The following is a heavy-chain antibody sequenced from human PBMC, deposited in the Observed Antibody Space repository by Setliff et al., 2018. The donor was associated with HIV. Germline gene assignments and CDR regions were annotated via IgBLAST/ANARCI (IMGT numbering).Heavy chain of an antibody. CDR1: GGSFSDYY. CDR2: INHSGST. CDR3: ARDGAVAGWDYYYYGMDV. V-gene: IGHV4-34*01. J-gene: IGHJ6*02. Sequence: SETLSLTCAVYGGSFSDYYWSWIRQPPGKGLEWIGEINHSGSTNYNPSLKSRVTISVDTSKNQFYLKLSSVTAADTAVYYCARDGAVAGWDYYYYGMDVWGQGTTVTVSS. D-gene: IGHD6-19*01.